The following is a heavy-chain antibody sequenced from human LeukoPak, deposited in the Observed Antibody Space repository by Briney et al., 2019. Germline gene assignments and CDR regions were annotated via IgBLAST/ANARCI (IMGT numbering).Heavy chain of an antibody. CDR3: ARHFDYDSAGDPFDI. Sequence: PSETLSLICTVSGGSINRYYWSWVRQPPGKALECVGYVYSSGSTNYNPSLKSRVTISIDTPNNQFSLRVTSVTAADTAMYYCARHFDYDSAGDPFDIWGQGTMVTVSS. D-gene: IGHD3-10*01. CDR2: VYSSGST. CDR1: GGSINRYY. J-gene: IGHJ3*02. V-gene: IGHV4-59*08.